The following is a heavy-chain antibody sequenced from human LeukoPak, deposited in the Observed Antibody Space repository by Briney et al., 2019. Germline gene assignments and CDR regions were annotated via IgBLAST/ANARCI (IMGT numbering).Heavy chain of an antibody. CDR3: ARDERSGSYNNWFDP. D-gene: IGHD1-26*01. J-gene: IGHJ5*02. CDR1: GYTLTELS. CDR2: FDPEDGET. Sequence: ASVKVSCKVSGYTLTELSMHWVRQAPGKGLEWMGGFDPEDGETIYAQKFQGRVTMTRDTSTSTVYMELSSLRSEDTAVYYCARDERSGSYNNWFDPWGQGTLVTVSS. V-gene: IGHV1-24*01.